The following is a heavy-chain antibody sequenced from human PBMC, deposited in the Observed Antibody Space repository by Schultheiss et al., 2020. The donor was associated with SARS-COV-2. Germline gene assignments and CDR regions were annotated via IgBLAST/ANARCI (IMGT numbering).Heavy chain of an antibody. CDR3: ARPSVTNRDRYYYYGMDV. CDR2: IIPILGIA. J-gene: IGHJ6*02. CDR1: GDTFSSYT. V-gene: IGHV1-69*02. D-gene: IGHD3-10*01. Sequence: SVKVSCKTSGDTFSSYTISWVRQAPGQGLEWLGRIIPILGIANYAQKFQGRVTITADKSTSTAYMELSSLRSEDTAVYYCARPSVTNRDRYYYYGMDVWGQGTTVTVSS.